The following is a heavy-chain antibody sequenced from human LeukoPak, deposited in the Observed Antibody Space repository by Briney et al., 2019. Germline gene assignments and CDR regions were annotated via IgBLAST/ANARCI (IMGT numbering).Heavy chain of an antibody. V-gene: IGHV3-30*18. Sequence: GGSLRLSCAASGFTFSSYGMHWVRQAPGKGLEWVAVISYDGSNKYYADSVKGRFTISRDTSKNTLYLQMSSLRTEDTAVYYCAKAEGDTGWYFDYWGQGTLVTVPS. CDR1: GFTFSSYG. D-gene: IGHD5-18*01. J-gene: IGHJ4*02. CDR3: AKAEGDTGWYFDY. CDR2: ISYDGSNK.